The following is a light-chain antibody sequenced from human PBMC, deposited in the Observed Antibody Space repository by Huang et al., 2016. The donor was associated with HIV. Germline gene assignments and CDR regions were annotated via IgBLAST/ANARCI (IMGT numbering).Light chain of an antibody. J-gene: IGKJ1*01. CDR2: GAS. Sequence: DIVMTQSPDSLAVSLGERATINCKSSQSVLYSSNNNNYLAWYQQKPGQPPKLLLYGASTRESGVPDRFTGSGSGTHFTLTISSLQAEDVAVYYCQQYYISPWTFGQGTKVEIK. CDR1: QSVLYSSNNNNY. CDR3: QQYYISPWT. V-gene: IGKV4-1*01.